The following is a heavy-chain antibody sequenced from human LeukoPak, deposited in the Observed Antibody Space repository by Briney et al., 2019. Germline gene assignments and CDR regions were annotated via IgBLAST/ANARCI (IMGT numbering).Heavy chain of an antibody. J-gene: IGHJ3*02. CDR1: GYTFTGYY. D-gene: IGHD3-10*01. CDR3: ARVGYYYGSGVRSAFDI. V-gene: IGHV1-2*02. Sequence: ASVKVSCKASGYTFTGYYMHWVRQAPGQGLEWMGWINPNSGGTNYAQKFQGRVTITRNTSISTAYMELSSLRSEDTAVYYCARVGYYYGSGVRSAFDIWGQGTMVTVSS. CDR2: INPNSGGT.